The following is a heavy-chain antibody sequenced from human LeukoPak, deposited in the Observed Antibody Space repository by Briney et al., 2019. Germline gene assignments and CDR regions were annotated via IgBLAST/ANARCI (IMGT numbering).Heavy chain of an antibody. D-gene: IGHD3-10*02. J-gene: IGHJ6*03. Sequence: ASETLSLTCTVSGGSISSYYWSWIRQPAGKGLEWIGRIYTSGSTNYNPSLKSRVTMSVDTSKNQFSLKLSSVTAADTAVYYCARFNYIQDPYYMDVWGKGTTVTISS. CDR1: GGSISSYY. CDR3: ARFNYIQDPYYMDV. V-gene: IGHV4-4*07. CDR2: IYTSGST.